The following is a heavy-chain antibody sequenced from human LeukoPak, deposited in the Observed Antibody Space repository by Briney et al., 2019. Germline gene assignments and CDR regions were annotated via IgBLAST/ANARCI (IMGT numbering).Heavy chain of an antibody. CDR3: VKKGQADDYGNPD. CDR2: I. CDR1: GFTFSKYD. J-gene: IGHJ4*02. V-gene: IGHV3-23*01. Sequence: GALRLSCAASGFTFSKYDMSWVRQAPGKGLECVSAIKGRFTISRDNSKNTLYLQMNNLRVDDTAVYYCVKKGQADDYGNPDWGQGALVTVSP. D-gene: IGHD4-17*01.